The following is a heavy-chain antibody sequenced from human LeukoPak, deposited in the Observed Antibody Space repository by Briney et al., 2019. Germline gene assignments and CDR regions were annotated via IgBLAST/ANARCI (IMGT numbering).Heavy chain of an antibody. CDR1: GDSVSSNSAV. CDR2: TYYRYKWHN. D-gene: IGHD2-2*01. V-gene: IGHV6-1*01. Sequence: SQTLSLTCAISGDSVSSNSAVWNWIRQSPSRGLEWLGRTYYRYKWHNVYAVSVKSRITIIPVTSKNQFSLQLNSVTPEDTAVYYCVRHPPIVVVPAAIGYWGQGTLVTVSS. J-gene: IGHJ4*02. CDR3: VRHPPIVVVPAAIGY.